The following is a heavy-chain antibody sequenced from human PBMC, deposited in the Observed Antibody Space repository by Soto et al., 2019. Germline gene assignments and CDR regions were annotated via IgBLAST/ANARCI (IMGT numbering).Heavy chain of an antibody. CDR3: AKDGGIVEMGYFDY. V-gene: IGHV3-30*18. CDR2: ISYDGSNK. Sequence: PGGSLRLSCAASGFTFSSYGMHWVRQAPGKGLEWVAVISYDGSNKYYADSVKGRFTISRDNSKNTLYLQMNSLRAEDTAVYYCAKDGGIVEMGYFDYWGQGTLVTV. J-gene: IGHJ4*02. CDR1: GFTFSSYG. D-gene: IGHD3-16*01.